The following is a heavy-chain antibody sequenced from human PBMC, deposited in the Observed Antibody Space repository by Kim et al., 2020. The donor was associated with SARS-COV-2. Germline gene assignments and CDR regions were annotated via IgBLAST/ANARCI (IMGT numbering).Heavy chain of an antibody. J-gene: IGHJ5*02. Sequence: GRFTIARDNSRNTLYLQMNSLRAEDTAMYYCTRELGAPDYTSTRCYNWFDTWGQGTLVTVSS. D-gene: IGHD2-2*02. CDR3: TRELGAPDYTSTRCYNWFDT. V-gene: IGHV3-30*01.